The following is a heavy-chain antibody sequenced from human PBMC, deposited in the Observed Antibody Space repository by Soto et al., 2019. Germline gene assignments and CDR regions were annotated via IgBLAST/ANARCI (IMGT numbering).Heavy chain of an antibody. CDR1: GGPIRRYY. Sequence: QVRLQESGPGLVKPSETLSLTCTVSGGPIRRYYWNWIRQPPGKGLEWIGYIYYTGSTNYNPSLTSRANISADTSKNHFPLTMRSVTAADTAVYYCARTFVSTMPSLFWGQGPLVTVSS. V-gene: IGHV4-59*01. CDR3: ARTFVSTMPSLF. CDR2: IYYTGST. D-gene: IGHD3-16*02. J-gene: IGHJ4*02.